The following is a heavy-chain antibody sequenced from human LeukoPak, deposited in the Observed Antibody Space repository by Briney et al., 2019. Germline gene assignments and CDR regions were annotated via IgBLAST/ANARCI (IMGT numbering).Heavy chain of an antibody. Sequence: PSETLSLTSAVYGGSFSGYYWSWIRQPPGKGLEWIGEINHSGSTNYNPSLKSRVTISVDTSKNQFSLKLSSVTAADTAVYYCARGPDIVVVPAAYDYWYFDLWGRGTLVTVSS. D-gene: IGHD2-2*01. V-gene: IGHV4-34*01. CDR1: GGSFSGYY. J-gene: IGHJ2*01. CDR2: INHSGST. CDR3: ARGPDIVVVPAAYDYWYFDL.